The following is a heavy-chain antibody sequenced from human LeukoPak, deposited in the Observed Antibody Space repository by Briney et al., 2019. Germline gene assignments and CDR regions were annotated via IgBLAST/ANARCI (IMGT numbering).Heavy chain of an antibody. J-gene: IGHJ4*02. V-gene: IGHV3-21*01. CDR2: ISSSSSYI. Sequence: GGSLRRSCAASGFTFSSYSMNWVRQAPGKGLEWVSSISSSSSYIYYADSVKGRFTISRDNAKNSLYLQMNSLRAEDTAVYYCARAPSGIAAAMDFDYWGQGTLVTVSS. CDR3: ARAPSGIAAAMDFDY. CDR1: GFTFSSYS. D-gene: IGHD6-13*01.